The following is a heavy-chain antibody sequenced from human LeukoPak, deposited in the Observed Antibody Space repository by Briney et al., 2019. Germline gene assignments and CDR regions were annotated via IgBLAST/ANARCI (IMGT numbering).Heavy chain of an antibody. V-gene: IGHV3-7*01. D-gene: IGHD3-10*01. CDR3: ARVMQLAFDI. Sequence: GGSLRLSCAASGFTFRSYWMSWVRQAPGKGLEWVANIKQDGSEKYYVDSVKGRLTISRDNAKNSLYLQMNSLRAEDTAAFYCARVMQLAFDIWGQGTMVTVSS. CDR2: IKQDGSEK. CDR1: GFTFRSYW. J-gene: IGHJ3*02.